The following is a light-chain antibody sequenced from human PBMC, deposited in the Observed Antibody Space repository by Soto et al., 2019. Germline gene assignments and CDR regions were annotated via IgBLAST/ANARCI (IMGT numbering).Light chain of an antibody. V-gene: IGKV3-15*01. J-gene: IGKJ2*01. CDR3: QQYNDWYA. CDR1: ESVGIK. Sequence: EIVMTQSPATRSVSPGERATLPCRPSESVGIKLAGYQHRPGQSPRLLIQVESTRDMGVPARFSGSVSGTEFTLTISGLPAEDFAVYCCQQYNDWYAFGQRNKLEIK. CDR2: VES.